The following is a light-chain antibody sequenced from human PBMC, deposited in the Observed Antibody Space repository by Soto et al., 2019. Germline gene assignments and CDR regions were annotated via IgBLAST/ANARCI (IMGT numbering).Light chain of an antibody. Sequence: QSVLTQPPSASGSPGQSVTISCTGTSSDVGGYNYVSWYQQHPGKAPKLMIYEVSKRPSGVPDRFSGSKSGNTASLTVSGLQAEDEADYYCSSYAGSNTPYVFGTGNKVTVL. V-gene: IGLV2-8*01. CDR3: SSYAGSNTPYV. CDR2: EVS. CDR1: SSDVGGYNY. J-gene: IGLJ1*01.